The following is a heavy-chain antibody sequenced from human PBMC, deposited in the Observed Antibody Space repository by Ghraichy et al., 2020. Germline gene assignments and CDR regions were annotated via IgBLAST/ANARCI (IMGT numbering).Heavy chain of an antibody. CDR2: INPSGGST. CDR1: GYTFTSYY. Sequence: ASVKVSCKASGYTFTSYYMHWVRQAPGQGLEWMGIINPSGGSTSYAQKFQGRVTMTRDTSTSTVYMELSSLRSEDTAVYYCARDALARNYDFWSGYLGEEGYFDYWGQGTLVTVSS. J-gene: IGHJ4*02. CDR3: ARDALARNYDFWSGYLGEEGYFDY. V-gene: IGHV1-46*01. D-gene: IGHD3-3*01.